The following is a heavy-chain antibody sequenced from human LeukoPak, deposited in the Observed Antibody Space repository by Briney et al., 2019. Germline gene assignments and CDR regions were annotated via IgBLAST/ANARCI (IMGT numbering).Heavy chain of an antibody. D-gene: IGHD2-2*01. Sequence: SETLSLTCTVSGGSISTYSWIYIRQPPGKGLEWIGNISYSGSTNYKPPLKSRVTTSLDTSKNQFSLKLSSVTAADTAVYYCVRGYQLLPDAFDIWGQGKMVTVSS. V-gene: IGHV4-59*01. CDR1: GGSISTYS. CDR2: ISYSGST. CDR3: VRGYQLLPDAFDI. J-gene: IGHJ3*02.